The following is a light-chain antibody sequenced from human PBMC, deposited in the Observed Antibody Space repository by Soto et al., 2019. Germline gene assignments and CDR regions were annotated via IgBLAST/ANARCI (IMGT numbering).Light chain of an antibody. Sequence: MTQSPPTQSVSPGECATLSCRASQSISSKLAWYQQKPGQAPRLLIYGASTRATGIPVRFSGSGSGTEFTLTITSLQSEDFAVYYCQEYNNWGPISSAGGTKVDIK. V-gene: IGKV3-15*01. CDR1: QSISSK. CDR2: GAS. CDR3: QEYNNWGPIS. J-gene: IGKJ4*01.